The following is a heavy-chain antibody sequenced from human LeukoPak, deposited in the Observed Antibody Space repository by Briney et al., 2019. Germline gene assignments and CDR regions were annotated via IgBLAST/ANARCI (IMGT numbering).Heavy chain of an antibody. CDR1: ADPYNRSDYH. Sequence: PSETLSLPCTVSADPYNRSDYHWSWIRQPPRKGLEWIGYIYYSGNTYYNPSLKSRRTISVDTSKNQFSLKLTSVTAADTAVYYCTSSGGQWEPPVAFDIWGQGTMVTVSS. CDR2: IYYSGNT. J-gene: IGHJ3*02. D-gene: IGHD1-26*01. CDR3: TSSGGQWEPPVAFDI. V-gene: IGHV4-30-4*08.